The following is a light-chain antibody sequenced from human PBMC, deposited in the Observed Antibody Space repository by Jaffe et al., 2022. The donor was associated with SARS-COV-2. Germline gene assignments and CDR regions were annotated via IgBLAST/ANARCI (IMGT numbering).Light chain of an antibody. CDR1: QSVSSDS. V-gene: IGKV3-20*01. CDR3: QQYGTSPYT. Sequence: EIVLTQSPGTLSLSPGVRATLSCRASQSVSSDSLAWYQQRPGQAPRLLIYGASSRAAGIPDRFSGSGSGTDFTLTIGRLEPEDFAVYFCQQYGTSPYTFGQGSKLEIK. CDR2: GAS. J-gene: IGKJ2*01.